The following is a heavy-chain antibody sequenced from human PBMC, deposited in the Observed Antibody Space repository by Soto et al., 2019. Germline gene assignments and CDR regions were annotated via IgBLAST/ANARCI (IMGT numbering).Heavy chain of an antibody. V-gene: IGHV3-21*01. CDR1: GFTFSSYS. CDR3: ARESIAAAGSYYGMDV. J-gene: IGHJ6*02. D-gene: IGHD6-13*01. Sequence: GGSLRLSCAASGFTFSSYSMNWVRQAPGKGLEWVSSISSSSSYIYYADSVRGRFTISRDNAKNSLYLQMNSLRAEDTAVYYCARESIAAAGSYYGMDVWDQGTTVTVSS. CDR2: ISSSSSYI.